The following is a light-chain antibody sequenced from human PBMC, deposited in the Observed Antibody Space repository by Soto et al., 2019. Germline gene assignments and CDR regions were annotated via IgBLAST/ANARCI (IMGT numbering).Light chain of an antibody. CDR3: SSYTSSSTLEV. Sequence: ALTQPASVSGSPGQSITISCTGTSSDVGGYNYVSWYQQHPGKAPKLMIYEVSNRPSGVSNRFSGSKSGNTASLTISGLQAEDEADYYCSSYTSSSTLEVFGGGTKVTVL. CDR2: EVS. CDR1: SSDVGGYNY. J-gene: IGLJ3*02. V-gene: IGLV2-14*01.